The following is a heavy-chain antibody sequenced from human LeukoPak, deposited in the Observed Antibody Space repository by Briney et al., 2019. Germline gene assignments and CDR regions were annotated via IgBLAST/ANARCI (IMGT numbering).Heavy chain of an antibody. J-gene: IGHJ6*02. CDR2: ISSSSSYI. CDR3: AKATEYYYYYGMDV. V-gene: IGHV3-21*04. CDR1: GFTFSSYS. Sequence: GGSLRLSCAASGFTFSSYSMNWVRQAPGKGLEWVSSISSSSSYIYYADSVKGRFTISRDNAKNSLYLQMNSLRAEDTALYYCAKATEYYYYYGMDVWGQGTTVTVSS.